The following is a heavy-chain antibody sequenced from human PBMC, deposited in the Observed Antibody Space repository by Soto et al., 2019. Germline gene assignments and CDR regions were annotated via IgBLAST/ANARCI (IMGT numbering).Heavy chain of an antibody. Sequence: GGSLRLSCAASVFTSSSYAMRWVRQSPGKGLEWVSAISGSGGGTYYADSVKGRFTISRDNSKNTLYLQMNSLRAEDTAVYYCAKDRGIPAPPSGFQHWGQGTMVTVSS. CDR1: VFTSSSYA. CDR2: ISGSGGGT. D-gene: IGHD2-2*01. CDR3: AKDRGIPAPPSGFQH. J-gene: IGHJ1*01. V-gene: IGHV3-23*01.